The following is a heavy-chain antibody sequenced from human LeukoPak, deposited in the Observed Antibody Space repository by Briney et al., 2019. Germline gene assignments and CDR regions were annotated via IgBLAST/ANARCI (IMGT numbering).Heavy chain of an antibody. CDR3: ARGRAMASEIDY. CDR2: ISLYNDNT. Sequence: ASVKLSCTASGYTFTSYGISWVRQAPGQGLEWMGCISLYNDNTNYAENLQDRVTMTTDTSTTTAYMELRSLRSDDTAVYYCARGRAMASEIDYWGQGTLVTVSS. CDR1: GYTFTSYG. J-gene: IGHJ4*02. D-gene: IGHD5-18*01. V-gene: IGHV1-18*04.